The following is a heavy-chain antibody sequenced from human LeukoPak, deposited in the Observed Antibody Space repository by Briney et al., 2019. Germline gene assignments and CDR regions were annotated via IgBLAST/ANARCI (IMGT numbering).Heavy chain of an antibody. V-gene: IGHV4-59*01. CDR3: ARVLRRNSRSSDWYFDL. CDR2: ISYSGST. Sequence: SETLSLTCAVYGGSFSGYYWSWIRQPPGKELEYIGYISYSGSTNYNPSLKSRVTISADTSKNHFSLKLTSVTAADTAVYYCARVLRRNSRSSDWYFDLWGRGTLVTVSS. J-gene: IGHJ2*01. CDR1: GGSFSGYY. D-gene: IGHD5-18*01.